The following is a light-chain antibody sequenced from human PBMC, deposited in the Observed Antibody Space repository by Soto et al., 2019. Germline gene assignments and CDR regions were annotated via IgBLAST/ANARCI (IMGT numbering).Light chain of an antibody. J-gene: IGKJ4*01. V-gene: IGKV1-12*01. Sequence: DIQMTQSPSSVSASVGDRVTITCRASQDISRWLAWYQQKPGKAPNLLISTASTLQSGVPSRFTGSGSGTDVTLTISSLQPEDFATYYCQQADSFPLTFGGGTKVDI. CDR2: TAS. CDR3: QQADSFPLT. CDR1: QDISRW.